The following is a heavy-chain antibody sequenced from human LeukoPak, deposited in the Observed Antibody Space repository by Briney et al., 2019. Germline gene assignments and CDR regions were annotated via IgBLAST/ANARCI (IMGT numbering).Heavy chain of an antibody. CDR2: ISAYSGNT. CDR3: ARGLYDYEPYYYMDV. Sequence: EASVKVSCKASGYTFTSYGISWVRQAPGQGLEWMGWISAYSGNTNYAQKLQGRVTMTTDTSTSTAYMELRSLRSDDTAVYYCARGLYDYEPYYYMDVWGKGTTVTVSS. D-gene: IGHD4-17*01. J-gene: IGHJ6*03. CDR1: GYTFTSYG. V-gene: IGHV1-18*01.